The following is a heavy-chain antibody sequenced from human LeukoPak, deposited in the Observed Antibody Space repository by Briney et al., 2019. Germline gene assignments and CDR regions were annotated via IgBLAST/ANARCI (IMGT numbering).Heavy chain of an antibody. CDR3: ARAEYSSSSGDY. CDR2: ISAYNGNT. CDR1: GYTFTTYA. Sequence: GASVTVSCKASGYTFTTYAMNWVRQAPGQGLEWMGWISAYNGNTNYAQKLQGRVTMTTDTSTSTAYMELRSLRSDDTAVYYCARAEYSSSSGDYWGQGTLVTVSS. D-gene: IGHD6-6*01. J-gene: IGHJ4*02. V-gene: IGHV1-18*01.